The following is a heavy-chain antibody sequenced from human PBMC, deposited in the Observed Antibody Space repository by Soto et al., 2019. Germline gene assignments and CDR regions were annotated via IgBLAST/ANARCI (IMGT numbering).Heavy chain of an antibody. CDR3: ASLSSWDFTRFDY. D-gene: IGHD6-13*01. V-gene: IGHV4-59*01. CDR1: GGSISSYY. CDR2: IYYSGST. Sequence: QVQLQESGPGLVKPSETLSLTCTVSGGSISSYYWSWIRQPPGKGLEWIGYIYYSGSTNYNPSLKSRGTISVDTSKNQFSLKLSSVTAADTAVYYCASLSSWDFTRFDYWGQGTLVTVSS. J-gene: IGHJ4*02.